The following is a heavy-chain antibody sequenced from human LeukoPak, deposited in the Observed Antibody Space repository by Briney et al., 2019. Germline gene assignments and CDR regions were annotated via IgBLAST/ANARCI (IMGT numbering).Heavy chain of an antibody. CDR1: GGSISSYY. CDR3: AREGLYSSSWYEELYYFDY. CDR2: IYTSGST. J-gene: IGHJ4*02. Sequence: PSETLSLTCTVSGGSISSYYWGWIRQPAGKGLEWIGRIYTSGSTNYNPSLKSRVTMSVDTSKNQFSLKLSSVTAADTAVYYCAREGLYSSSWYEELYYFDYWGQGTLVTVSS. D-gene: IGHD6-13*01. V-gene: IGHV4-4*07.